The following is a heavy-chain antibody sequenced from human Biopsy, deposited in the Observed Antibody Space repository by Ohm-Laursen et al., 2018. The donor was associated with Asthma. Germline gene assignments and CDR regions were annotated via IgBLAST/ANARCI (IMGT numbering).Heavy chain of an antibody. D-gene: IGHD3-3*02. V-gene: IGHV3-7*01. Sequence: SLRLSCAASGVSLSSLGMNWVRQAPGKGLEWVANIKHDGSEKNHVDSLKGRFTISRDNAKNSLYLQMNSLRAEDTAAYYCARTFHFWSPYHAEHYQLWGQGTLVTVSS. CDR3: ARTFHFWSPYHAEHYQL. J-gene: IGHJ1*01. CDR2: IKHDGSEK. CDR1: GVSLSSLG.